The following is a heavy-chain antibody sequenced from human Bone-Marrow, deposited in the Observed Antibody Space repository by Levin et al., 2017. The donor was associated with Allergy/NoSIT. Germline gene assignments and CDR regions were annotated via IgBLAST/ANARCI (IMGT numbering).Heavy chain of an antibody. D-gene: IGHD6-19*01. CDR1: GFTFSSYA. CDR3: ARGHSSGWYWYFDL. CDR2: ISYDGSNK. V-gene: IGHV3-30*04. J-gene: IGHJ2*01. Sequence: PGGSLRLSCAASGFTFSSYAMHWVRQAPGKGLEWVAVISYDGSNKYYADSVKGRFTISRDNSKNTLYLQMNSLRAEDTAVYYCARGHSSGWYWYFDLWGRGTLVTVSS.